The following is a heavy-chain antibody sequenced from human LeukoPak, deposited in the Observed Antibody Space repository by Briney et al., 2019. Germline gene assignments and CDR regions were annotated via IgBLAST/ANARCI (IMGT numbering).Heavy chain of an antibody. V-gene: IGHV3-7*01. D-gene: IGHD2-15*01. Sequence: GGSLRLSCAASGFTFSSYWMSWVRQAPGKGLEWVANINQDGSEKYYVDSVKGRFTISRDNSNNTLYLQMNSLRPEDTGVYYCARDGILPRFDYWGQGTLLTVSS. CDR3: ARDGILPRFDY. CDR1: GFTFSSYW. CDR2: INQDGSEK. J-gene: IGHJ4*02.